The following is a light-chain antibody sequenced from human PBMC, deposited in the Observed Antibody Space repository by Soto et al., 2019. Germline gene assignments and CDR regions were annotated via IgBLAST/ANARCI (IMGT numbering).Light chain of an antibody. CDR1: QSVSSY. J-gene: IGKJ1*01. CDR3: QQYGSSPRGT. V-gene: IGKV3-20*01. Sequence: EIVLPQSPATLSLSPGERATLSCRASQSVSSYLAWDQQKPGQAPRLLIYDASNRATGIPARFSGSGSKTDFTLTISRLEPEDFAVYYCQQYGSSPRGTFGQGTKVEI. CDR2: DAS.